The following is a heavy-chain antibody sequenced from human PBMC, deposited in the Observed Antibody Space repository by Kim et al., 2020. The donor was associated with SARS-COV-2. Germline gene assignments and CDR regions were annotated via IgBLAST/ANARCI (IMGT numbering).Heavy chain of an antibody. J-gene: IGHJ4*02. CDR2: IYYSGNT. V-gene: IGHV4-39*01. Sequence: SETLSLTCTVSGGPISTSSYYWGWIRQPPGKGLEWIGNIYYSGNTYYNSSLKSRVTIFLDTSKNQFTLKLSSVTAADTAVYYCARALDYYDRSAYYDWGQGTLVTVSS. D-gene: IGHD3-22*01. CDR3: ARALDYYDRSAYYD. CDR1: GGPISTSSYY.